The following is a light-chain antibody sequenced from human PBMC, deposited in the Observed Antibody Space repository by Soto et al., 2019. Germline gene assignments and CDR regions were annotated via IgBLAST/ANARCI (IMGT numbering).Light chain of an antibody. CDR2: KAS. CDR3: QQSYNPPWT. Sequence: DIQMTQSPSTLSGSVGDRVTITCRASQTISSWLAWYQQKPGKAPKLLIYKASTLKSGVPSRFSGSGSGTDFTLTISSLQPEDSATYYCQQSYNPPWTFGQGTTVEVK. CDR1: QTISSW. V-gene: IGKV1-5*03. J-gene: IGKJ1*01.